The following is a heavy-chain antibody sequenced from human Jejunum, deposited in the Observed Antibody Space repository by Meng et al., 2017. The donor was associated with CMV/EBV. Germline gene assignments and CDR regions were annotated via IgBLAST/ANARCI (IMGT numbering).Heavy chain of an antibody. V-gene: IGHV4-4*07. D-gene: IGHD5-12*01. Sequence: LREAGPGLVKPSETLSLTCTVSGDSIRDYFWTWIRQPAGKGLEWIARVYSTGTTDYNPSLKSRVTMSVDVSKNQFSLKLNSVTAADTAVYYCARIGVATTFDYWGQGTLVTVSS. CDR1: GDSIRDYF. CDR3: ARIGVATTFDY. CDR2: VYSTGTT. J-gene: IGHJ4*02.